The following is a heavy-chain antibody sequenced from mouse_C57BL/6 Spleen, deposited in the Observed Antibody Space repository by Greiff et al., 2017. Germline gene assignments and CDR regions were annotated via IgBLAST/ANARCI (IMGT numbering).Heavy chain of an antibody. CDR1: GYTFTDSY. Sequence: EVQRVESGPELVKPGASVKMSCKASGYTFTDSYMHWVKQSHGKSLEWIGYIYPNNGGNGYNQKFKGKATLTVEKSSSTAYMELRSLTSEDTAVYYCARERNYSNFYFDYWGQGTTLTVSS. CDR3: ARERNYSNFYFDY. CDR2: IYPNNGGN. V-gene: IGHV1-34*01. D-gene: IGHD2-5*01. J-gene: IGHJ2*01.